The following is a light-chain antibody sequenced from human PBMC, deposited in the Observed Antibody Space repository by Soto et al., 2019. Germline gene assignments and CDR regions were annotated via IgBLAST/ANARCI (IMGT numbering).Light chain of an antibody. J-gene: IGLJ2*01. CDR1: CSDVGGYNY. CDR3: SSYTGSSTYVV. CDR2: DVS. V-gene: IGLV2-14*01. Sequence: QSALTQPASVSGSHGQSITISCTGTCSDVGGYNYVSWYQQHPGTAPQLMIYDVSNRPSGVSNRFSGSKSGNTASLTISGLQAEDEADDYCSSYTGSSTYVVFGGGTKLTVL.